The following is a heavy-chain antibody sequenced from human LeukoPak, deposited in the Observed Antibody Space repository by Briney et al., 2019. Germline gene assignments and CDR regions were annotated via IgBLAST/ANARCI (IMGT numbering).Heavy chain of an antibody. V-gene: IGHV1-2*02. CDR3: AREEYGFDP. CDR1: VYNFTGYY. J-gene: IGHJ5*02. CDR2: INPKSGGT. Sequence: ASVKVSCKASVYNFTGYYMHWVRQAPGQGLEWMGWINPKSGGTNYAQKFQGRVTMTRDTSIHTAYMELSRLRSDDTAVYYCAREEYGFDPWGQGTLVTVSS. D-gene: IGHD2-2*01.